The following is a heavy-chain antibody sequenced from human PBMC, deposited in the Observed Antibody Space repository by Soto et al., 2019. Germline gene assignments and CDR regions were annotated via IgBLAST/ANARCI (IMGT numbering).Heavy chain of an antibody. CDR3: ARGQWWFGELSESYYYYGMDV. J-gene: IGHJ6*02. V-gene: IGHV4-34*01. CDR2: INHSGST. D-gene: IGHD3-10*01. Sequence: SETLSLTCAVYGGSFSGYYWSWIRQPPGKGLEWIGEINHSGSTNYNPSLKSRVTISVDTSKNQFSLKLSSVTAADTAVYYRARGQWWFGELSESYYYYGMDVWGQGTTVTVSS. CDR1: GGSFSGYY.